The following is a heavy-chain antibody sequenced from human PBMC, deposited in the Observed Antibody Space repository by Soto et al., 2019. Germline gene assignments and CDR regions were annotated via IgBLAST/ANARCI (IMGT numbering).Heavy chain of an antibody. CDR2: ISYDGSNK. CDR1: GFTFSSYA. CDR3: ARPSIVLMVYGGAFDI. Sequence: GGFLRLCCAASGFTFSSYAMHWVRQAPGKGLEWVAVISYDGSNKYYADSVKGRFTISRDNSKNTLYLQMNSLRAEDTAVYYCARPSIVLMVYGGAFDIWGQGTMVTVSS. D-gene: IGHD2-8*01. J-gene: IGHJ3*02. V-gene: IGHV3-30-3*01.